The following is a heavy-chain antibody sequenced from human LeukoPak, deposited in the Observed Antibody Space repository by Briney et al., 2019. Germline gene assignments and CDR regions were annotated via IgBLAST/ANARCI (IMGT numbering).Heavy chain of an antibody. Sequence: SETLSLTCTVSGGSISSYYWSWIRQPPGKGLEWMGYIYYSGSTNYNPSLKSRVIISVDRSKNQFSLKLSSVTAADTAVYYCASTLSGWFDPWGQGTLVTVSS. V-gene: IGHV4-59*12. CDR1: GGSISSYY. D-gene: IGHD6-19*01. J-gene: IGHJ5*02. CDR3: ASTLSGWFDP. CDR2: IYYSGST.